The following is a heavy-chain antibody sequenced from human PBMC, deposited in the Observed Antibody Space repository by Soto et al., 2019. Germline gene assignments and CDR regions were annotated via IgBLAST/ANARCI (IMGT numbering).Heavy chain of an antibody. J-gene: IGHJ4*02. D-gene: IGHD1-26*01. CDR1: GFTFSGYG. Sequence: QPGGSLRLSCAASGFTFSGYGMHWLRQAPGKGLEWVAVISYDGSNKYYADSVKGRFTISRDNSKNTLYLQMNSLRAEDTAVYYCAKDSTKWELLRLLDYWGQGTLVTVSS. CDR3: AKDSTKWELLRLLDY. V-gene: IGHV3-30*18. CDR2: ISYDGSNK.